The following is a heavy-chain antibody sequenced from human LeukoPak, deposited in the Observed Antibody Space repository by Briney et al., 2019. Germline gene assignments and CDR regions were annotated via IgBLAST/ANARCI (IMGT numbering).Heavy chain of an antibody. CDR1: GFTFSSYW. CDR2: INSDGSST. CDR3: AREGYQLLWKPFDY. V-gene: IGHV3-74*01. D-gene: IGHD2-2*01. J-gene: IGHJ4*02. Sequence: GGSLRLSCAASGFTFSSYWMHWVRQAPGKGLVWVSRINSDGSSTSYADSVKGRFTISRDNAKNTLYLQMNSLRAEDTAVYYCAREGYQLLWKPFDYWGQGTLVTVSS.